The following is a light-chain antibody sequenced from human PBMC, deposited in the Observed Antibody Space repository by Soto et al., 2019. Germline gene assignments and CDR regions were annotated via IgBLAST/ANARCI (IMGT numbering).Light chain of an antibody. J-gene: IGKJ1*01. CDR3: QQLDSYPRT. V-gene: IGKV1-9*01. CDR1: QGISGL. CDR2: AAS. Sequence: IQLTQSPSSLSASVGDRVSITCRASQGISGLLAWYQQIPGKAPKLLIYAASNLQSGVPSRFSGSGSGTDFTLHISSLQPEDFATYYCQQLDSYPRTFGQGTKVEIQ.